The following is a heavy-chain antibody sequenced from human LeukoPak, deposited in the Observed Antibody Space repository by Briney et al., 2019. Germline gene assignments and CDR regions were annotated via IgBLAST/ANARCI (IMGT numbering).Heavy chain of an antibody. V-gene: IGHV1-69*05. CDR3: ARAGRIFKDAFDI. J-gene: IGHJ3*02. D-gene: IGHD2-15*01. CDR2: IIPIFGTA. Sequence: GSSVKVSCKASGGTFSSYAISWVRQAPGQGHEWMGGIIPIFGTANYAQKFQGRVTITTDESTSTAYMELSSLRSEDTAVYYCARAGRIFKDAFDIWGQGTMVTVSS. CDR1: GGTFSSYA.